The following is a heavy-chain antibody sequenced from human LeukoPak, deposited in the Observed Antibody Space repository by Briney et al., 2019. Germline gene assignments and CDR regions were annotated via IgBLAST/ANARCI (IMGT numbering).Heavy chain of an antibody. CDR1: GYSMSSGYY. V-gene: IGHV4-38-2*02. J-gene: IGHJ4*02. CDR3: ANLDSSGRDY. Sequence: SETLSLTCTVSGYSMSSGYYWGWIRQPPERGLEGIGSMYHTGSTYYNPSLKSRVTISVDTSKNQFYLKLSSVTAADTAVYYCANLDSSGRDYWGQGTLVTVSS. D-gene: IGHD3-22*01. CDR2: MYHTGST.